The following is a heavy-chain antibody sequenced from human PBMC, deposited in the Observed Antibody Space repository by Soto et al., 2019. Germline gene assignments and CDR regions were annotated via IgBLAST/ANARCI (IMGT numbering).Heavy chain of an antibody. CDR3: ARPISNFRSSYLAMEV. D-gene: IGHD1-26*01. V-gene: IGHV5-51*01. CDR1: GYTFTDYW. J-gene: IGHJ6*02. CDR2: IYPGESDT. Sequence: GESLKISCKGSGYTFTDYWIGWVRQLPGKGLEWMGIIYPGESDTRYSPSFQGHVTITVDKSTSTAYLQWNNLKASDTAMYYFARPISNFRSSYLAMEVWGQGITVTSP.